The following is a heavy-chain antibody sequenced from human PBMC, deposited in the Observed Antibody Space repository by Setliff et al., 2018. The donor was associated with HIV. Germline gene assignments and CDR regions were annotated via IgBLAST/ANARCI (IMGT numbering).Heavy chain of an antibody. CDR2: ISTSGTT. V-gene: IGHV4-61*05. Sequence: SETLSLTCTVSGGSISSNNYYWGWIRQPPGKGLEWIGHISTSGTTNYNPSLKSRVTISADTSKSQFSLKLTSVTAADTAAYFCARVSTDYVWGSFLSSGPYYFDFWGQGALVTVSS. J-gene: IGHJ4*02. CDR1: GGSISSNNYY. CDR3: ARVSTDYVWGSFLSSGPYYFDF. D-gene: IGHD3-16*01.